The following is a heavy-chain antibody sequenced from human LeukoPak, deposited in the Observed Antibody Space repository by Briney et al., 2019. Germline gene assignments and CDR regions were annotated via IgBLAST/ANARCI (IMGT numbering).Heavy chain of an antibody. Sequence: QPGGSLRLSCAASGFTFSSYAISWLRQAPGKGLEWVSAISGSGGSTYYADSVKGRSTISRDNSKNTLYLQMNSLRAEDTAVYYCAKDRMIVVVGYFQHWGQGTLVTVSS. V-gene: IGHV3-23*01. CDR1: GFTFSSYA. J-gene: IGHJ1*01. CDR2: ISGSGGST. CDR3: AKDRMIVVVGYFQH. D-gene: IGHD3-22*01.